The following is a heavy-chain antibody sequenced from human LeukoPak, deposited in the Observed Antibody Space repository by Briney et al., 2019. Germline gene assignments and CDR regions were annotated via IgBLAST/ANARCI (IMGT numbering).Heavy chain of an antibody. D-gene: IGHD1-26*01. CDR3: ARHEYSGSYYGLSWFDP. Sequence: PSETLSLTCAVYGGSFSGYYWSWIRQPPGKGLEWIGEINHSGSTNYNPSLKSRVTISVDTSKNQFSLKLSSVTAADTAVYYCARHEYSGSYYGLSWFDPWGPGTLVTVSS. J-gene: IGHJ5*02. CDR1: GGSFSGYY. V-gene: IGHV4-34*01. CDR2: INHSGST.